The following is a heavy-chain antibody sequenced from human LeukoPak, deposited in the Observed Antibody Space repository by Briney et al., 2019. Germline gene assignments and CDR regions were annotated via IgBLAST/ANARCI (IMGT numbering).Heavy chain of an antibody. CDR1: GYTFTGYY. CDR2: INPNSGGT. D-gene: IGHD2-2*01. V-gene: IGHV1-2*04. Sequence: ASVKVSCKASGYTFTGYYMHWVRQAPGQGLEWMGWINPNSGGTNYAQKFQGWVTMTRDTSISTAYMELSRLRSDDTAVYYCAREYCSSTSCSGGDAFDIWGQGTMVTVSS. CDR3: AREYCSSTSCSGGDAFDI. J-gene: IGHJ3*02.